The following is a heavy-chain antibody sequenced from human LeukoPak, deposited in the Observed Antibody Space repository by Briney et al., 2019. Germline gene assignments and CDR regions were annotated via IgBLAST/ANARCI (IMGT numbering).Heavy chain of an antibody. CDR1: GFTFSSYS. Sequence: GGSLRLSCAASGFTFSSYSMNWVRQAPGKGLEWVSSISSSSSYIYYADSVKGRFTISRDNAKNSLYPQMNSLGAEDTAVYYCARDYGSGWYSYDYWGQGTLVTVSS. CDR3: ARDYGSGWYSYDY. J-gene: IGHJ4*02. V-gene: IGHV3-21*01. D-gene: IGHD6-19*01. CDR2: ISSSSSYI.